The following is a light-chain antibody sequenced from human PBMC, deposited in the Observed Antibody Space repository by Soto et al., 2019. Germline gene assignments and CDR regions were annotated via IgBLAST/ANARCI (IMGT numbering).Light chain of an antibody. J-gene: IGKJ4*01. CDR1: QSVGRNY. CDR2: AAS. V-gene: IGKV3-20*01. CDR3: QQYAESPLT. Sequence: EIVLTQSPGTLSLSPGERATLSCRASQSVGRNYLAWYQQKPGQAPRLLIHAASSRATGIPDTFSGSGSETDFPLTISRLEPEDFAVYCCQQYAESPLTFGGGTKVEIK.